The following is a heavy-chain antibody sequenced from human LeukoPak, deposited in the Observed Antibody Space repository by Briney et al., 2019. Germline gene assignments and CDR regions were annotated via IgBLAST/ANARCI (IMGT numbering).Heavy chain of an antibody. J-gene: IGHJ1*01. Sequence: GGSLRLSCEASGFIFSDYWMSWARQAPGKGLEWVANTNKDGSEKWYVDSVKGRFTISRDNAKNSLYLQMNSLKAGDTALYYCVRDGNDGLNDWEYWGQGALVTVSS. D-gene: IGHD1-1*01. CDR1: GFIFSDYW. CDR3: VRDGNDGLNDWEY. CDR2: TNKDGSEK. V-gene: IGHV3-7*03.